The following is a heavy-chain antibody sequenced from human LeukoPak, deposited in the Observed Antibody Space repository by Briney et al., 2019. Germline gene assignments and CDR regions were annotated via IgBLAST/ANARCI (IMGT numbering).Heavy chain of an antibody. CDR3: ARWNEGLDY. CDR2: IFNSEIT. D-gene: IGHD1-1*01. J-gene: IGHJ4*01. CDR1: GGSISGYY. Sequence: SETLSLTCTVSGGSISGYYWSWMRQPPGKGLEWIGYIFNSEITDYNPSHESRVSISEDTSRNLLSLKLSSVTAADTAVYYCARWNEGLDYWGQEPWSPSPQ. V-gene: IGHV4-59*01.